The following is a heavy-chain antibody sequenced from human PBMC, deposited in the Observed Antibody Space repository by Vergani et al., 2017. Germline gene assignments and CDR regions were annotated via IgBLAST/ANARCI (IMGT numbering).Heavy chain of an antibody. Sequence: QVQLVESGGGLVKPGGSLRLSCAASGFTFSDYYMSWIRQAPGKGLEWVSYISSSSSYTNYADSVKGRFTISRDNAKNSLYLQMNSLRAEDTAVYYCARDPYCSGGSCDSVGGGYYYYGMDVWGQGTTVTVSS. CDR2: ISSSSSYT. D-gene: IGHD2-15*01. V-gene: IGHV3-11*05. CDR1: GFTFSDYY. CDR3: ARDPYCSGGSCDSVGGGYYYYGMDV. J-gene: IGHJ6*02.